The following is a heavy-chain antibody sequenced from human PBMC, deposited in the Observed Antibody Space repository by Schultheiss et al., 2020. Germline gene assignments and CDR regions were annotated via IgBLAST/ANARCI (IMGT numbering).Heavy chain of an antibody. CDR2: IFSTGNT. CDR1: GGSISTYF. Sequence: SQTLSLTCTVSGGSISTYFWNWIRQPAGKGLEWIGRIFSTGNTSYNPSLKSRLTKSVDMSNNQFSLTLSSVTAADTAVYYCATFHCTGNSCYVGYWGQGTLVTVSS. D-gene: IGHD2-2*01. CDR3: ATFHCTGNSCYVGY. J-gene: IGHJ4*02. V-gene: IGHV4-4*07.